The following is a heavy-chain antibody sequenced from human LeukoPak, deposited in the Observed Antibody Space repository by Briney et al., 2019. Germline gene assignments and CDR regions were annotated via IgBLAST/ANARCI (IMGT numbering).Heavy chain of an antibody. V-gene: IGHV3-7*03. J-gene: IGHJ4*02. CDR3: ARGRYNWDY. CDR2: IKQDGSEK. Sequence: PGGSLRFSCAASGFTFSSYWMSWVRQAPGKGLEWVANIKQDGSEKYYVDSVKGRFTISRDNVKKSLNLQMNSLRDEDTAVYYCARGRYNWDYWGQGTLVTVSS. D-gene: IGHD5-24*01. CDR1: GFTFSSYW.